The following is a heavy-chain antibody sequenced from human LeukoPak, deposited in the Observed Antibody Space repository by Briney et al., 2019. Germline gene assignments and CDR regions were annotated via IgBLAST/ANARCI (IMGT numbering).Heavy chain of an antibody. J-gene: IGHJ4*02. V-gene: IGHV5-51*01. CDR1: GYSFTNYW. Sequence: GESLKISCKGSGYSFTNYWIGRVRQMPGKGLEWVGIIYPGDYDTRYSPSFQGQVTISADKSISTAYLQWSSLKASDTAMYYCARRLRSGRFDYWGQGTLVTVSS. D-gene: IGHD2-21*01. CDR2: IYPGDYDT. CDR3: ARRLRSGRFDY.